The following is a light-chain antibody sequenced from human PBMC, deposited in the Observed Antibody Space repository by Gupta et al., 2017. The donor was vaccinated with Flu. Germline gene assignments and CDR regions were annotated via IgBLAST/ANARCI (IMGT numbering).Light chain of an antibody. V-gene: IGKV3-11*01. CDR3: QKRSNWPPYT. J-gene: IGKJ2*01. CDR2: DAS. CDR1: QSVGTY. Sequence: EIVLTQSPATLSLSPGERATLSCRASQSVGTYLAWYQQKPGQTPRLLIYDASNRDTGIPARFSGSGFGKDLALTISSREQEDFAGYYCQKRSNWPPYTFGQGTKLEI.